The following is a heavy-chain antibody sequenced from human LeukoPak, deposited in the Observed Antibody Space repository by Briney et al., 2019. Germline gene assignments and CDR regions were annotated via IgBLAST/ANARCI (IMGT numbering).Heavy chain of an antibody. Sequence: SQTLSLTCAISGDSVSSNSAAWNWIRQSPSRGLEWLGRTYYRSKWYNDYAVSVKSRITINPDTSKNQFSLQLNSVTPEDTAVYYCASSVRGYSGYDFRYYYYGMDVRGQGTTVTVSS. CDR3: ASSVRGYSGYDFRYYYYGMDV. V-gene: IGHV6-1*01. J-gene: IGHJ6*02. D-gene: IGHD5-12*01. CDR2: TYYRSKWYN. CDR1: GDSVSSNSAA.